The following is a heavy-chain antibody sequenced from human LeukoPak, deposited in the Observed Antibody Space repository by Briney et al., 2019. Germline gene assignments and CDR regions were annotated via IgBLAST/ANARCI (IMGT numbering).Heavy chain of an antibody. CDR1: GCTFSSYA. J-gene: IGHJ4*02. CDR3: ARDSPDIVATIVASNYFDY. D-gene: IGHD5-12*01. Sequence: GRSLRLSCAASGCTFSSYAMHWVRQAPGKGLEWVAVISYNGSNKYYADSVKGRFTISRNNSKNTLYLQMNSLRAEDTAVYYCARDSPDIVATIVASNYFDYWGQGTLVTVSS. V-gene: IGHV3-30*04. CDR2: ISYNGSNK.